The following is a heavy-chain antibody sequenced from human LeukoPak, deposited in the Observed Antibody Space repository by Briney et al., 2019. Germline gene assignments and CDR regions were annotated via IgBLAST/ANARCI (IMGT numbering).Heavy chain of an antibody. D-gene: IGHD1-14*01. Sequence: GGCLSLSCAASGFTFNNYAMTWVRQASGKGLEWVSGISGSGSGTYYADSVKGRFTISRDNSRTMVYLQMDRLRAEDTAIYYCAKDRTWEPAPSHFNYWAQGTLVTVSA. J-gene: IGHJ4*02. CDR3: AKDRTWEPAPSHFNY. CDR1: GFTFNNYA. CDR2: ISGSGSGT. V-gene: IGHV3-23*01.